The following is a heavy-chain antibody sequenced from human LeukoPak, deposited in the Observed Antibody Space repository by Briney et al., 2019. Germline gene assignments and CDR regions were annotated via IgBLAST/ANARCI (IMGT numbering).Heavy chain of an antibody. CDR1: GFTFSSYG. Sequence: GGSLRLSCAASGFTFSSYGMHWVRQAPGKGLEWVAVISFDGSKKYYADSVKGRFTISRDNSKNTLFLQMNSLRAEDTAVYYCARDPDDYGDYSYFDYWGQGTLVTVSS. CDR3: ARDPDDYGDYSYFDY. V-gene: IGHV3-30*03. J-gene: IGHJ4*02. CDR2: ISFDGSKK. D-gene: IGHD4-17*01.